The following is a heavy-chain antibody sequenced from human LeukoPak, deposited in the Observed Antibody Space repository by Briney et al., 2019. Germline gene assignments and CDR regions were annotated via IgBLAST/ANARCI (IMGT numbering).Heavy chain of an antibody. Sequence: GASVKIACKTSGYTFINYYVHWVRQAPGQGPEWMGIINPSGGSTNYARKFQGRVSMTRDTSTGTVYMELRNPKSEDTAAYYCARGGFALGVGSTKGLNWFDPWGQGTLVTVSS. J-gene: IGHJ5*02. CDR3: ARGGFALGVGSTKGLNWFDP. CDR2: INPSGGST. CDR1: GYTFINYY. V-gene: IGHV1-46*01. D-gene: IGHD1-26*01.